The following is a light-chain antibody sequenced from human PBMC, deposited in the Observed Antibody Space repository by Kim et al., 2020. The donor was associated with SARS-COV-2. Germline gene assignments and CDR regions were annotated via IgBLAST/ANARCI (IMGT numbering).Light chain of an antibody. CDR1: KLGDKY. CDR3: QAWDSSTYV. CDR2: QDN. V-gene: IGLV3-1*01. Sequence: SVFPGQTASITCSGDKLGDKYASWYQQKSGQSPVLVIYQDNKRPSGIHERFSGSNSGNTATLTISGTQAMDEADYYCQAWDSSTYVFGPGTKVTVL. J-gene: IGLJ1*01.